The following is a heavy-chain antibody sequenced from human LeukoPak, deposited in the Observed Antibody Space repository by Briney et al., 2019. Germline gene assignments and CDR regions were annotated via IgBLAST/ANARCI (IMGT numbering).Heavy chain of an antibody. CDR3: AKASYSGYDPIDS. CDR1: GFTFSSYG. Sequence: GGXLRLSCAASGFTFSSYGMHWVRQAPGKGLEWVTFIHYDGINKYYTDSVKGRFAISRDISKNTLYLQMNSLRAEDMAVYFCAKASYSGYDPIDSWGQGTLVTVSS. J-gene: IGHJ4*02. CDR2: IHYDGINK. V-gene: IGHV3-30*02. D-gene: IGHD5-12*01.